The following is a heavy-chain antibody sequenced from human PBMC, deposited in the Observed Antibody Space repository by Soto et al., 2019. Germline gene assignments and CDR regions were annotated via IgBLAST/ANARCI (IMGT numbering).Heavy chain of an antibody. Sequence: GVLRLSCAASGFPFSNYEMNWVRQAPGKGLEWVAYISSGGSTVHYADSVRGRFTVSRDNARNSLYLQMNTLRVEDTALYYCARDRAAGGYWGQGTLVTVSS. V-gene: IGHV3-48*03. D-gene: IGHD6-13*01. CDR2: ISSGGSTV. CDR3: ARDRAAGGY. J-gene: IGHJ4*02. CDR1: GFPFSNYE.